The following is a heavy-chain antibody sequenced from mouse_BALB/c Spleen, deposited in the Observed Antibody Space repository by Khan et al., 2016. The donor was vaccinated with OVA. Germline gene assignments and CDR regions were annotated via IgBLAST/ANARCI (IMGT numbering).Heavy chain of an antibody. CDR2: INTYTGEP. CDR1: GFTFTKYG. D-gene: IGHD1-1*02. J-gene: IGHJ4*01. V-gene: IGHV9-3-1*01. Sequence: QIQVQSGPELKKPGETVQISCKASGFTFTKYGMNWVKQAPGKGLKWMGWINTYTGEPTFADDFKGRFAFSLETSASTAFLQINSLKNDDTATYFCARVGYNGTMDCWGQGTSVTVSS. CDR3: ARVGYNGTMDC.